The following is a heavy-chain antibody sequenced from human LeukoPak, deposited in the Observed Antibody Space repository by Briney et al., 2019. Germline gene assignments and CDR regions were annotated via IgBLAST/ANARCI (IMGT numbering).Heavy chain of an antibody. V-gene: IGHV4-34*01. CDR3: ARAGWGYGVDY. Sequence: SETLSLTCAVYGGSFSGYYWSWIRQPPGKGLEWIGSIYYSGSTYYNPSLKSRVTISVDTSKNQFSLKLSSVTAADTAVYYCARAGWGYGVDYWGQGTLVTVSS. CDR1: GGSFSGYY. J-gene: IGHJ4*02. CDR2: IYYSGST. D-gene: IGHD5-12*01.